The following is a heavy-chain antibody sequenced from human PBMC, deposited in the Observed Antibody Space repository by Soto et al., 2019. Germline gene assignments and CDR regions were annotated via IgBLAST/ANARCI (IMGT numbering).Heavy chain of an antibody. CDR1: DCSIISYH. J-gene: IGHJ5*02. CDR2: INHSGST. D-gene: IGHD3-3*01. Sequence: PSGSLSLTVTFSDCSIISYHCTWIGQPPGRGLEWIGYINHSGSTNYNPSLKSRVTISVDTSKNQFSLKLSSVTAADTAVYYCARRRSTIFGVATYNWFDPWGQGTLVTVSS. CDR3: ARRRSTIFGVATYNWFDP. V-gene: IGHV4-59*12.